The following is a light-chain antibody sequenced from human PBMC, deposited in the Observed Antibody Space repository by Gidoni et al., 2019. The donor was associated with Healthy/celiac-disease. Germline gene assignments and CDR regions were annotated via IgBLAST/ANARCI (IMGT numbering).Light chain of an antibody. CDR3: QQSHTTPYT. J-gene: IGKJ2*01. CDR1: QSISSY. V-gene: IGKV1-39*01. Sequence: DIQMTQSPSSLSASVGDRVTITCRASQSISSYLNWYQQRPGKAPKLLIYAASSLQSGVPSRFSGSGSGTDFTLTVSSLQPEDFATYYCQQSHTTPYTFXRXTKLEI. CDR2: AAS.